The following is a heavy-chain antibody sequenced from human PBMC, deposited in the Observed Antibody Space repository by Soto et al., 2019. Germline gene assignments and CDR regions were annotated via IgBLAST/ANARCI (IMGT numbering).Heavy chain of an antibody. CDR3: AHGSCTSADCYPNPYLDY. Sequence: QITLKESGPPLVKPTQTLTLTCTFSGFSLSTSAEGVGWIRQPPGKALEWLALIYWDGDERYSPSLKSRLTITKDTSKNQVVLTMTNMDPADTATYSCAHGSCTSADCYPNPYLDYWGQGIRVTVSS. D-gene: IGHD2-2*01. V-gene: IGHV2-5*02. J-gene: IGHJ4*02. CDR1: GFSLSTSAEG. CDR2: IYWDGDE.